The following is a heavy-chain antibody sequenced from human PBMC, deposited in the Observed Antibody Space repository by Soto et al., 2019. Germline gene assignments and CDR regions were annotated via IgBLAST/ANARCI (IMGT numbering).Heavy chain of an antibody. CDR3: ARMYSSGSGWFHP. D-gene: IGHD6-19*01. CDR2: FYSSGSI. V-gene: IGHV4-31*03. J-gene: IGHJ5*02. CDR1: GYSITAGGYY. Sequence: SENLSLTCFVSGYSITAGGYYWSWIRHHPGKGLEWIGSFYSSGSIIYNPSLRSRVSISGDTSSNQFSMSLTSVTAADTARYYCARMYSSGSGWFHPSGQGTFVTVSS.